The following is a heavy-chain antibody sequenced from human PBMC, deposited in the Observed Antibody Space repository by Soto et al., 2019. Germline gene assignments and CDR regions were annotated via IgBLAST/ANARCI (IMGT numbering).Heavy chain of an antibody. CDR2: IIPIFGTA. Sequence: AVKVSCKASGYTFTSYYMHWVRQAPGQGLEWMVGIIPIFGTANYAQKFQGRVTITADESTSTAYMELSSLRSEDTAVYYCARIGAFDIWGQGTMVTVSS. CDR3: ARIGAFDI. J-gene: IGHJ3*02. V-gene: IGHV1-69*13. CDR1: GYTFTSYY. D-gene: IGHD3-22*01.